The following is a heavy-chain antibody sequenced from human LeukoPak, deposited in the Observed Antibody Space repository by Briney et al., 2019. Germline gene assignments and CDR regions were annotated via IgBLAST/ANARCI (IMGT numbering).Heavy chain of an antibody. D-gene: IGHD4-17*01. J-gene: IGHJ6*03. CDR3: ARARFETTVTALIRKKNYYYYYMDV. CDR1: GFTFSSYW. V-gene: IGHV3-7*01. Sequence: PGGSLRLSYAASGFTFSSYWMSWVRQAPGKGLEWVANIKQDGSEKYYVDSVKGRFTISRDNAKNSLYLQMNSLRVEDTAVYYCARARFETTVTALIRKKNYYYYYMDVWGKGTTVTVSS. CDR2: IKQDGSEK.